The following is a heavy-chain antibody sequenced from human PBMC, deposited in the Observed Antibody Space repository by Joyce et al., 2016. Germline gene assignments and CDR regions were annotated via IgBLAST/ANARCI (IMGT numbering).Heavy chain of an antibody. CDR2: IIPCFGAD. J-gene: IGHJ6*02. V-gene: IGHV1-69*12. Sequence: QVLLVQSGAAVKRPGSSLRVSCKSSGGDFSNYTVNWVRQAPGQRLEWMEGIIPCFGADKYAEDFRGRVTSTADQSTRTAYLELSSLTAADTAVYYCARGGTSSDHYFFYTLDVWGPGTTVIVSS. CDR1: GGDFSNYT. CDR3: ARGGTSSDHYFFYTLDV. D-gene: IGHD1-14*01.